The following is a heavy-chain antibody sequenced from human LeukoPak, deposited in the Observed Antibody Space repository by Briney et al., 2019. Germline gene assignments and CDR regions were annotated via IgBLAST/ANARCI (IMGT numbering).Heavy chain of an antibody. CDR3: ARVLISSGAFDY. Sequence: GGSLRLSCAASGFTFSSYSMNWVRQAPGKGLEWVSSISSSSSCIYYADSVKGRFTISRDNAKNSLYLQMNSLRAEDTAVYYCARVLISSGAFDYWGQGTLVTVSS. D-gene: IGHD6-19*01. CDR2: ISSSSSCI. V-gene: IGHV3-21*01. J-gene: IGHJ4*02. CDR1: GFTFSSYS.